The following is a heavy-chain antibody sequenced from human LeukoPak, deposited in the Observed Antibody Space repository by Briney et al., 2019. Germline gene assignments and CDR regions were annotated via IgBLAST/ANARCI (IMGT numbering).Heavy chain of an antibody. J-gene: IGHJ4*02. D-gene: IGHD6-19*01. CDR3: ARQRLGDY. Sequence: RGCLRLSCAASGFTFSSSAMSWVRQAPGKGLEWVSVISGSGESAHYADSVKGRFTISRDNSKNTLYLQMNSLRAEDTAVYYCARQRLGDYWGQGSLVTVSS. V-gene: IGHV3-23*01. CDR2: ISGSGESA. CDR1: GFTFSSSA.